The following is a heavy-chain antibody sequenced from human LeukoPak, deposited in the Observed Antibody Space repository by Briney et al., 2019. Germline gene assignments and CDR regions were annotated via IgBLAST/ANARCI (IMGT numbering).Heavy chain of an antibody. CDR2: ISPYNGNT. D-gene: IGHD6-13*01. Sequence: EASVKVSCKAPGYSFTNYVINWVRQVPGQGLEWIGWISPYNGNTDYAQKLQGRVTLTTDTSTSTAYMELRSLRSDDTAVYYCARPGTSWYTTYYFDSWGQGTLVTVSS. V-gene: IGHV1-18*01. J-gene: IGHJ4*02. CDR1: GYSFTNYV. CDR3: ARPGTSWYTTYYFDS.